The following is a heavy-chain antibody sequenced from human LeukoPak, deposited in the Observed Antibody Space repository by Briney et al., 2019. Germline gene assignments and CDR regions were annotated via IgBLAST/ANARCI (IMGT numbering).Heavy chain of an antibody. D-gene: IGHD1-26*01. J-gene: IGHJ4*02. CDR3: AIEQWELKY. V-gene: IGHV3-23*01. CDR2: ISGSGGAT. Sequence: GGPLRLSCAASGFTFYNSGMGWVRQAPGKGLEWVSAISGSGGATYYADSVKGRFTVSRDDSKNTLYLQMNSLRAEDTAVYYCAIEQWELKYWGQGTLVTVSS. CDR1: GFTFYNSG.